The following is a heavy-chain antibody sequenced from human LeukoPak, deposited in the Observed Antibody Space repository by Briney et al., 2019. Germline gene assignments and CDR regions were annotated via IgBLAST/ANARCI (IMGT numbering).Heavy chain of an antibody. D-gene: IGHD1-26*01. J-gene: IGHJ4*02. CDR1: GFTFSTHW. Sequence: QPGGSLRLSCAASGFTFSTHWMSWVRQAPGRGLEWVANINHDGSDKYYVDSVKGRFTISRDNAKNSLYLQMNSLRAEDTAVYYCARDMFSGSYSGVNYWGQGILVTVSS. CDR2: INHDGSDK. CDR3: ARDMFSGSYSGVNY. V-gene: IGHV3-7*04.